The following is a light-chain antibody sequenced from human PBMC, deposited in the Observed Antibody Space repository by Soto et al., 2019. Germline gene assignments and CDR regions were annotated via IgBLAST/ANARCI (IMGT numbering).Light chain of an antibody. J-gene: IGKJ1*01. CDR3: QQYGASWWA. V-gene: IGKV3-20*01. Sequence: EAVLTQSPGTLSLSPGERATLSCRASQVISTNYLAWYQQQQPGQAPRLLIYDASKRATRVPDRFSGSGSGTDFALAISGLEPEDFAVYYCQQYGASWWAFGQGTEVEIK. CDR1: QVISTNY. CDR2: DAS.